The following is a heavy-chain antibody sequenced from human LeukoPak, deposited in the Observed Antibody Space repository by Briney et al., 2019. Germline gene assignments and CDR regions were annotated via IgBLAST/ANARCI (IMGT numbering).Heavy chain of an antibody. CDR2: IYYSGGT. CDR3: ARERGPNCNKDCLFDP. Sequence: SETLSLTCTVSGASISSYYWAWIRQPPGKGLEWIGYIYYSGGTYYNPSLKSRVIISLDTSKNQFSLKLNSAIAADTAVYYCARERGPNCNKDCLFDPWGQGTLVTVSS. V-gene: IGHV4-59*01. J-gene: IGHJ5*02. D-gene: IGHD2/OR15-2a*01. CDR1: GASISSYY.